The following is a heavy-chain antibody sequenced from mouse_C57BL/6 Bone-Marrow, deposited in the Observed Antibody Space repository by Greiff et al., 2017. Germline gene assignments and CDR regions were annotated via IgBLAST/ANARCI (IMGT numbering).Heavy chain of an antibody. Sequence: EVQLQQSGPELVKPGASVKISCKASGYTFTDYYMNWVKQSHGKSLEWIGDINPNNGGTSYNQKFKGKATLTVDKSSSTAYMELRSLTSEDSAVXYCARGYYGKGPAYWGQGTLVTVSA. CDR1: GYTFTDYY. CDR3: ARGYYGKGPAY. V-gene: IGHV1-26*01. J-gene: IGHJ3*01. D-gene: IGHD1-1*01. CDR2: INPNNGGT.